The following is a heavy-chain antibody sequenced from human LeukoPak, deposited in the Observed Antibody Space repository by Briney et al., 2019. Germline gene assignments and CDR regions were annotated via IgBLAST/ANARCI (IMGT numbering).Heavy chain of an antibody. CDR3: ARVGGSGKAEDLLLWFGEFPPHWYFDL. J-gene: IGHJ2*01. D-gene: IGHD3-10*01. CDR2: MNPNSGNT. V-gene: IGHV1-8*01. CDR1: GYTFTSYD. Sequence: GASVKVSCKASGYTFTSYDINWVRQATGQGLEWMGWMNPNSGNTGYAQKFQGRVTMTRNTSISTAYMELSSLRSEDTAVYYCARVGGSGKAEDLLLWFGEFPPHWYFDLWGRGTLVTVSS.